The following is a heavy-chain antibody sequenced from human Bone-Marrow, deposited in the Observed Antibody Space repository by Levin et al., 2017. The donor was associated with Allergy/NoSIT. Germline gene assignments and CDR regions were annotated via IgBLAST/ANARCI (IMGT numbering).Heavy chain of an antibody. Sequence: SCTVSGGSMNNYYWNWIRQPPGKGLEWIGYIYYSGSTNFNPSLRSRITMSVHTSKNQFSLTLNAVTAADTAVYHCARSDRHCNGGPCYSEVDAFDIWGLGTMVTVSS. J-gene: IGHJ3*02. CDR3: ARSDRHCNGGPCYSEVDAFDI. D-gene: IGHD2-15*01. CDR1: GGSMNNYY. CDR2: IYYSGST. V-gene: IGHV4-59*01.